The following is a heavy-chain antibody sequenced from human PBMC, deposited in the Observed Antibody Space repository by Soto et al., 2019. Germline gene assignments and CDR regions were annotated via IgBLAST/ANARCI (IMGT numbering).Heavy chain of an antibody. Sequence: QVQLVQSGAEVKKPGASVKVSCKASGYTFTSYDINWVRQATGQGLEWMGWMNPNSGNTGYAQKFQGRVAMTRNNSISTAYMELSSLRSDDTAVYYCATIRRYYDILTDDWGQGTLVTVSS. CDR3: ATIRRYYDILTDD. D-gene: IGHD3-9*01. CDR2: MNPNSGNT. CDR1: GYTFTSYD. J-gene: IGHJ4*02. V-gene: IGHV1-8*01.